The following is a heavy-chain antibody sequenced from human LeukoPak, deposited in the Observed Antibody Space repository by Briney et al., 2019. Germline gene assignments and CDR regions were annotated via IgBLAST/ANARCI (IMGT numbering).Heavy chain of an antibody. CDR1: GDSISTSNSY. CDR3: ARDARVQKWFGELLKTTTYYFDY. CDR2: IYYSGNT. Sequence: SETLSLTCTVSGDSISTSNSYWGWIRQPPWKGLEWIGSIYYSGNTYYNASLKSRVTISVDTSKNQFSLKLSSVTAADTAVYYCARDARVQKWFGELLKTTTYYFDYWGQGTLVTVSS. V-gene: IGHV4-39*07. J-gene: IGHJ4*02. D-gene: IGHD3-10*01.